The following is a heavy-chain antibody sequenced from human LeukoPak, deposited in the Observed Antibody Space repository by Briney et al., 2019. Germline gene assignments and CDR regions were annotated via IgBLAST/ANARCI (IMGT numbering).Heavy chain of an antibody. V-gene: IGHV1-69*01. D-gene: IGHD3-3*01. CDR2: IIPIFGTA. J-gene: IGHJ4*02. CDR1: GGTFSSYA. CDR3: ASNTYDFWSGYSQNPLDY. Sequence: SVKVSCKASGGTFSSYAISWVRQAPGQGLEWMGGIIPIFGTANYAQKFQDRVTITADESTSTAYMELSSQRSEDTAVYYCASNTYDFWSGYSQNPLDYWGQGTLVTVSS.